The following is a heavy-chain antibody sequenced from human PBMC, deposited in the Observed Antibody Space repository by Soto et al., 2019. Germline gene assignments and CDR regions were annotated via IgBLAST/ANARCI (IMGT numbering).Heavy chain of an antibody. CDR1: GYTFTSYG. V-gene: IGHV1-18*01. D-gene: IGHD5-18*01. J-gene: IGHJ4*02. CDR2: ISAYNGNT. CDR3: ARARLPSKQRPDLAGFDY. Sequence: ASVKVSCKASGYTFTSYGISWVRQAPGQGLEWMGWISAYNGNTNYAQKLQGRVTMTTDTSTSTAYMELRSLRSDDTAVYYCARARLPSKQRPDLAGFDYWGQGTLVTVSS.